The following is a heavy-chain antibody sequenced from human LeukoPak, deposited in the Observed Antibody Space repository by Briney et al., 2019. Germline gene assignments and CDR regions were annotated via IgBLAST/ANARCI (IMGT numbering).Heavy chain of an antibody. CDR1: GGSFSGYY. V-gene: IGHV4-34*01. Sequence: SETLSLTCAVYGGSFSGYYWSWIRQPPGKGLEWIGEINHSGSTNYNPSLKSRVTISVDTSKNQFSLKLSSVTAADTAVYYCARGRRRLGVDYWGQGTLVTVSS. J-gene: IGHJ4*02. D-gene: IGHD7-27*01. CDR3: ARGRRRLGVDY. CDR2: INHSGST.